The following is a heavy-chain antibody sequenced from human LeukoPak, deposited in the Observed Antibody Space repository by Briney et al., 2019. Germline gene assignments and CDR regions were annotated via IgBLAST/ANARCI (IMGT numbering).Heavy chain of an antibody. CDR2: ISGSGVNT. J-gene: IGHJ6*02. D-gene: IGHD4/OR15-4a*01. CDR1: GFTFSSYW. V-gene: IGHV3-23*01. Sequence: PGGSLRLSCAASGFTFSSYWMSWVRQAPGKGLEWVLGISGSGVNTNYADSVKGRFTISRDNSKNTLYLQLNSLRGEDTAIYYCARDTSFNYGAHAMDVWGQGTTVTVSS. CDR3: ARDTSFNYGAHAMDV.